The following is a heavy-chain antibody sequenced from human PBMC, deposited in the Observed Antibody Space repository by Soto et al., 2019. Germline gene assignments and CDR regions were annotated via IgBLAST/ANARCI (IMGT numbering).Heavy chain of an antibody. CDR2: IIPIFGTA. V-gene: IGHV1-69*13. Sequence: SVKVSCKASGGTFSSYAISWVRQAPGQGLEWMGGIIPIFGTANYAQKFQGRVTITADESTSTAYMELSSLRPEDTAMYYCAKDLTGDSGQGHLCDYWGQGVLVTVSS. CDR1: GGTFSSYA. D-gene: IGHD7-27*01. CDR3: AKDLTGDSGQGHLCDY. J-gene: IGHJ4*02.